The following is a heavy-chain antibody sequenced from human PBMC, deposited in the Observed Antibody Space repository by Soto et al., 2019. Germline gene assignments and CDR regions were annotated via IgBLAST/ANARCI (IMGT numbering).Heavy chain of an antibody. CDR1: GGSISSYY. CDR3: ARNYDSSGSYSAFDI. Sequence: SETLSLTCTVSGGSISSYYWSWIRQPPGKGLEWIGYIYYSGSTNYNPSLKSRVTISVDTSMHQFSLKLSSVTAADTAVYYCARNYDSSGSYSAFDIWGQGTMVTVSS. J-gene: IGHJ3*02. CDR2: IYYSGST. V-gene: IGHV4-59*01. D-gene: IGHD3-22*01.